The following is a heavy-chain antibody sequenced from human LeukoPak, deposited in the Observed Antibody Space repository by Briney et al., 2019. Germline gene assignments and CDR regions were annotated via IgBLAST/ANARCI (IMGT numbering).Heavy chain of an antibody. CDR1: GGSVSSYF. J-gene: IGHJ4*02. V-gene: IGHV4-4*07. D-gene: IGHD6-19*01. CDR2: IYTSGIT. Sequence: SETLSLTCTVSGGSVSSYFWSWIRQPAGKGLEWIGRIYTSGITNYNPSLKSRATMSVDTSKNQFSLRLTSVTAADTAVYYCSRAVEPNGRSLDSWGQGTLVTVSS. CDR3: SRAVEPNGRSLDS.